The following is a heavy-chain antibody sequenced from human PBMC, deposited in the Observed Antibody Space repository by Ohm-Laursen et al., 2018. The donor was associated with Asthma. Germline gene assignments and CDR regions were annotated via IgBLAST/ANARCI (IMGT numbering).Heavy chain of an antibody. CDR2: MSYRGGI. CDR1: GASVGDSTWS. J-gene: IGHJ5*02. Sequence: SDTLSLTCAVSGASVGDSTWSWSWIRQPPGSELEFIAYMSYRGGINYNPSLQSRVTLSIDTSKNEVSLRLISVTAADTALYFCARLDWVQSMFGTWGQGNLVTVSS. D-gene: IGHD3-16*01. V-gene: IGHV4-61*01. CDR3: ARLDWVQSMFGT.